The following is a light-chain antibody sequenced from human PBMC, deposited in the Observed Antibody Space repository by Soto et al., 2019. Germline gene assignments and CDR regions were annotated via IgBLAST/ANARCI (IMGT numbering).Light chain of an antibody. CDR1: QTITSD. V-gene: IGKV1-17*01. J-gene: IGKJ1*01. CDR3: LQHNSYPVT. CDR2: TAS. Sequence: DIQMTQSPSSLSASVGDRVTITCRASQTITSDLNWYQQRPGKAPKRLIYTASSLQSGVPSRFSGSGSGTEFTLTISSLQPEDFATYYCLQHNSYPVTFGQGTKVDIK.